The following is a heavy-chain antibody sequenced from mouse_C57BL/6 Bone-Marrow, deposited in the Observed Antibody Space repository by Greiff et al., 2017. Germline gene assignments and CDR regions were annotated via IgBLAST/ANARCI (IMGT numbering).Heavy chain of an antibody. CDR3: ARVEDDGYYWFAY. D-gene: IGHD2-3*01. J-gene: IGHJ3*01. V-gene: IGHV3-6*01. CDR1: GYSITSGYY. CDR2: ISYDGSN. Sequence: VQLQQSGPGLVKPSQSLSLTCSVTGYSITSGYYWNWIRQFPGNKLEWMGYISYDGSNNYNPSLKNRISITRDTSKNQFFLKLNSVTTEDTATYYCARVEDDGYYWFAYWGQGTLVTVSA.